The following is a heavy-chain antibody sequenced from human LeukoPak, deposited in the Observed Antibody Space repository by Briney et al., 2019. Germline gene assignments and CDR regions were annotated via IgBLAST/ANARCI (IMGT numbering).Heavy chain of an antibody. CDR2: ISGSGGST. D-gene: IGHD1-7*01. Sequence: GGSLRLCCVASGFTFSSYAMNWIRQAPGKGLEWVSGISGSGGSTYYADSVKGRFTISRDNSKNTLYLQMNSLRAEDTAVYYCAKGGNSNLYYFDYWGQGTLVTVSS. V-gene: IGHV3-23*01. J-gene: IGHJ4*02. CDR1: GFTFSSYA. CDR3: AKGGNSNLYYFDY.